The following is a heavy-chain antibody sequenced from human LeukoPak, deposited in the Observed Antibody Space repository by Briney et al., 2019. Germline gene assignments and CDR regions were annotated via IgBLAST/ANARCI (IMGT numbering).Heavy chain of an antibody. CDR2: ISYDGSNK. V-gene: IGHV3-30-3*01. CDR3: ARDRYYYDSSGYYDYFDY. Sequence: GRSLRLPCAASGFTFSSYAMHWVRQAPGKGLEWVAVISYDGSNKYYADSVKGRFTISRDNSKNTLYLQMNSLRAEDTAVYYCARDRYYYDSSGYYDYFDYWGQGTLVTVSS. D-gene: IGHD3-22*01. J-gene: IGHJ4*02. CDR1: GFTFSSYA.